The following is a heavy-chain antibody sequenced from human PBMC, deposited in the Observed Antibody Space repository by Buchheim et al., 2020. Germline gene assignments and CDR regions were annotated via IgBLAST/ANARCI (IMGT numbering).Heavy chain of an antibody. D-gene: IGHD3-10*01. V-gene: IGHV3-33*01. CDR2: IWYDGSNK. CDR3: ARDRAVSTMVRRVTYGMDV. Sequence: QVQLVESGGGVVQPGRSLRLSCAASGFTFSSYGMHWVRQAPGKGLEWVAVIWYDGSNKYYADSVKGRFTISRDNSKNTLYLQMNSLRAEDTAVYYCARDRAVSTMVRRVTYGMDVWGQGTT. CDR1: GFTFSSYG. J-gene: IGHJ6*02.